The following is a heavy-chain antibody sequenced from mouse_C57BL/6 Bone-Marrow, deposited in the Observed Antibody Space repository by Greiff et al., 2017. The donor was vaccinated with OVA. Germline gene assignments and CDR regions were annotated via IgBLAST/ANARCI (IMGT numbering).Heavy chain of an antibody. CDR2: IHPNSGST. D-gene: IGHD1-1*01. J-gene: IGHJ1*03. V-gene: IGHV1-64*01. Sequence: VQLQQPGAELVKPGASVKLSCKASGYTFTSYWMHWVKQRPGQGLEWIGMIHPNSGSTNYNEKFKSKATLTVDKSSSTAYMQLSSLTSEDSAVYYCARAPLLAGHGYFDVWGTGTTVTVSS. CDR3: ARAPLLAGHGYFDV. CDR1: GYTFTSYW.